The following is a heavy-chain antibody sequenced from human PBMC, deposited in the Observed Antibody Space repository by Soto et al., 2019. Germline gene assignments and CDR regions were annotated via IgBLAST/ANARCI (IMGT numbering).Heavy chain of an antibody. Sequence: QVQLVQSGAEVKKPGSSVKVSCKASGGTFSSYAISWVRQAPGQGLEWMGGIIPIFGTANYAQKFQGRVTITADDSPSTAYMGLSSLSSEATAVYYCARDRYRSSWTGAYYYGMDVWGQGTTVTVSS. CDR1: GGTFSSYA. CDR2: IIPIFGTA. D-gene: IGHD6-13*01. CDR3: ARDRYRSSWTGAYYYGMDV. V-gene: IGHV1-69*12. J-gene: IGHJ6*02.